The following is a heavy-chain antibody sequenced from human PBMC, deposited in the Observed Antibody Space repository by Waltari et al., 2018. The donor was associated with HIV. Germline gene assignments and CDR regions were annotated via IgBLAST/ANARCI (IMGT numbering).Heavy chain of an antibody. V-gene: IGHV3-33*01. J-gene: IGHJ4*02. CDR3: ARDPIYCSSTSCYTHFDY. Sequence: QVQLVESGGGVVQPGRSLRLSCAASGFTFSSYGMHWVRQAPGKGREWVAVIWYDGSNKYYADSVKGRFTISRDNSKNTLYLQMNSLRAEDTAVYYCARDPIYCSSTSCYTHFDYWGQGTLVTVSS. D-gene: IGHD2-2*02. CDR2: IWYDGSNK. CDR1: GFTFSSYG.